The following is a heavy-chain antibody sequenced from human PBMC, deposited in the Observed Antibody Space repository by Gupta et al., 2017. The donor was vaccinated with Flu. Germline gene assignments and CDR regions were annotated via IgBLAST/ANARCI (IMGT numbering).Heavy chain of an antibody. J-gene: IGHJ3*02. Sequence: VRQAPGKGLECVSSISSSSSYISYADSVRGRFTISRDNAKNSLFLQMNSLRGEDTAVYYCARQPYGYDAFDIWGQGTMVTVSS. D-gene: IGHD4-17*01. CDR3: ARQPYGYDAFDI. V-gene: IGHV3-21*01. CDR2: ISSSSSYI.